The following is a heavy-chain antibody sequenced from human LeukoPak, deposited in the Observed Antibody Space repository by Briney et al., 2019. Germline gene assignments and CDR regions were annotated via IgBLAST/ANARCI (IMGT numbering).Heavy chain of an antibody. V-gene: IGHV1-8*01. Sequence: ASVKVSCKASEYTFTSYDINWVRQATGQGLEWMGWMNPSSGSTGYAQKFQGRVTMTRDTSISTAYMELSSLRSEDTAVYYCARGGLSIVVVPAAIAFDIWGQGTMVTVSS. CDR3: ARGGLSIVVVPAAIAFDI. CDR1: EYTFTSYD. CDR2: MNPSSGST. D-gene: IGHD2-2*02. J-gene: IGHJ3*02.